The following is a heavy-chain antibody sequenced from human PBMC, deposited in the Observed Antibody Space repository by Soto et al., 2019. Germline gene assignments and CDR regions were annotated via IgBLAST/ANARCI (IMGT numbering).Heavy chain of an antibody. D-gene: IGHD3-16*01. CDR3: ARDFNKAGVLNWFDP. Sequence: EVQLVESGGGLVKPGGSLRLSCAASGFTFSSYSMNWVRQAPGKGLEWVSSISSSSSYIYYADSVKGRFTISRDNAKNSLYLQMNSLRAVDTAVYYCARDFNKAGVLNWFDPWGQGTLVTVSS. J-gene: IGHJ5*02. V-gene: IGHV3-21*01. CDR2: ISSSSSYI. CDR1: GFTFSSYS.